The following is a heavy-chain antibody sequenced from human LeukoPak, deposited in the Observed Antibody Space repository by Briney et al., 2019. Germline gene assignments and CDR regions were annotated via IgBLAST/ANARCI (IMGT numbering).Heavy chain of an antibody. CDR1: GGSISSYY. CDR3: ARGTSSGWDYLDY. CDR2: IYYSGST. Sequence: SETLSLTCTVSGGSISSYYWSWIRQPPGKGLEWIGYIYYSGSTNYNPSLKSRVTISVDTSKNQFSLKLSSVTAADTAVYYCARGTSSGWDYLDYWGQGTLVTVSS. J-gene: IGHJ4*02. D-gene: IGHD6-19*01. V-gene: IGHV4-59*01.